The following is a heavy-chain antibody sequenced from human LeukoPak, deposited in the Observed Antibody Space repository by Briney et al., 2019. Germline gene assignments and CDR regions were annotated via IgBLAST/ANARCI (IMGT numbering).Heavy chain of an antibody. V-gene: IGHV4-34*01. CDR3: ARHRGGYLGWFDP. CDR2: INHSGST. J-gene: IGHJ5*02. D-gene: IGHD3-10*01. CDR1: GGSFSGYY. Sequence: PSETLSLTCAVYGGSFSGYYWTLIRQSPGKGLEWIGEINHSGSTNYNPSLKSRVTISVDTSKNQFSLRLTSVTAADTAVYYCARHRGGYLGWFDPWGQGTLVTVSS.